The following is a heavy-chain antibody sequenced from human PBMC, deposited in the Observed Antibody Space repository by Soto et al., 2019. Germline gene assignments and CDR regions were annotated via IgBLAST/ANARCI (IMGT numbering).Heavy chain of an antibody. Sequence: SETLSLTCTVSGGSISSYYWNWIRQPPGKGLEWIGFIYYSGSTNYNPSLKSRVTISVDTSKNQFSLKLSSVTAADTAVYYCARDSAPQYYDILTGYYKVEYYFDYWGQGTLVTVSS. D-gene: IGHD3-9*01. V-gene: IGHV4-59*01. CDR3: ARDSAPQYYDILTGYYKVEYYFDY. J-gene: IGHJ4*02. CDR2: IYYSGST. CDR1: GGSISSYY.